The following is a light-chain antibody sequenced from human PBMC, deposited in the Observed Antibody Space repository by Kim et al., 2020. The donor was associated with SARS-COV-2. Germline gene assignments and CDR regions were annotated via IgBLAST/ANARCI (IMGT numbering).Light chain of an antibody. J-gene: IGLJ3*02. CDR1: NSASKR. CDR3: QMWDSSSDHRV. V-gene: IGLV3-21*04. CDR2: YDR. Sequence: APGKTDRMTAGANNSASKRVHCDQQKPGPAPVLVIHYDRDRPSGIPERCSGSNSGNTATLTISRVEAGDEADYYCQMWDSSSDHRVFGGGTQLTVL.